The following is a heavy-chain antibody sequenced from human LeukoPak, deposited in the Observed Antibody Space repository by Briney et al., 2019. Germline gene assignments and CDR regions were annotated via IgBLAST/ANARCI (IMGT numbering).Heavy chain of an antibody. CDR1: GGTFSSYA. D-gene: IGHD2-2*01. CDR3: ASVHLVYCSSTSCYWDY. Sequence: ASVKVSCKASGGTFSSYAISWVRQAPGQGLEWMGGIIPIFGTANYAQKFQGRVTITVDESTSTAYMELSSLRSEDTAVYYCASVHLVYCSSTSCYWDYWGQGTLVTVSS. CDR2: IIPIFGTA. J-gene: IGHJ4*02. V-gene: IGHV1-69*13.